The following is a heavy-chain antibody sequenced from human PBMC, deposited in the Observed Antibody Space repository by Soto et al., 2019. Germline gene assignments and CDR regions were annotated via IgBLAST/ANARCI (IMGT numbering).Heavy chain of an antibody. D-gene: IGHD4-4*01. V-gene: IGHV4-39*01. J-gene: IGHJ5*02. CDR2: IYYSGST. CDR1: GSSISSSSYY. CDR3: ARQRGRLMTTVTKWSGDWFDP. Sequence: SETLSHTCTVSGSSISSSSYYWGWIRQPPGKGLEWIGSIYYSGSTYYNPSLKSRVTISVDTSKNQFSLKLSSVTAADTAVYYCARQRGRLMTTVTKWSGDWFDPWGQGTLVTVSS.